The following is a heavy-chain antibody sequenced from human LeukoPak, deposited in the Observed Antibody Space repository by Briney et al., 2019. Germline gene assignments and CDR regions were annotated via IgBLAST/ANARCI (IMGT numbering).Heavy chain of an antibody. D-gene: IGHD1-14*01. CDR1: GGSFSGYY. Sequence: SETLSLTCAVYGGSFSGYYWSWIRQPPGKGLEWIGSIYHSGSTYYNPSLKSRVTISVDTSKNQFSLKLSSVTAADTAVYYCARGKTRNDAFDIWGQGTMVTVSS. CDR3: ARGKTRNDAFDI. V-gene: IGHV4-34*01. CDR2: IYHSGST. J-gene: IGHJ3*02.